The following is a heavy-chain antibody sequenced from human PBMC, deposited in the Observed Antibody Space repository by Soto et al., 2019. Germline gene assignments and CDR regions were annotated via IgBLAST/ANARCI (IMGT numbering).Heavy chain of an antibody. V-gene: IGHV2-5*01. CDR3: AHTDYDFWSAEGGWFDP. Sequence: QITLKESGPTLVKPTQTLTLTCTFSGFSLSTSGVGVGWICQPPGKALEWLALIYWNDDKRYSPSLKSRLTITKDTSKNQVVLTMTNMDPVDTATYYCAHTDYDFWSAEGGWFDPWGQGTLVTVSS. J-gene: IGHJ5*02. CDR2: IYWNDDK. D-gene: IGHD3-3*01. CDR1: GFSLSTSGVG.